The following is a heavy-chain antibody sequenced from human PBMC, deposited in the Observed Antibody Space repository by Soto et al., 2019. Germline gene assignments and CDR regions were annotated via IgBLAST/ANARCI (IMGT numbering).Heavy chain of an antibody. CDR2: IYYSGST. Sequence: SETLSLTCTVSGGSIRSGDYYRSWIRQPPGKGLEWIGYIYYSGSTYYNPSLKSRVTISVDTSKNQFSLKLSSVTAADTAVYYCARQTYSSSWYGFVYYFDYWGQGTLVTVSS. CDR3: ARQTYSSSWYGFVYYFDY. D-gene: IGHD6-13*01. CDR1: GGSIRSGDYY. V-gene: IGHV4-30-4*01. J-gene: IGHJ4*02.